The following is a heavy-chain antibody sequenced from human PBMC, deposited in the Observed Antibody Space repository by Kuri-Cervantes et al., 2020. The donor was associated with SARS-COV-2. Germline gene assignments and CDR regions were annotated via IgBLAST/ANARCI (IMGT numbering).Heavy chain of an antibody. CDR1: GFTFSSYA. J-gene: IGHJ6*02. V-gene: IGHV3-23*01. Sequence: GESLKISCAASGFTFSSYAMSWVRQAPGKGLEWVSAISGSGGSTYYADSVKGRFTISRDNSKNTLYLQMNSLRAEDTAVYYCAKDALGYCSGGSCYGYYYGMDVWGQGTTVTVSS. CDR3: AKDALGYCSGGSCYGYYYGMDV. CDR2: ISGSGGST. D-gene: IGHD2-15*01.